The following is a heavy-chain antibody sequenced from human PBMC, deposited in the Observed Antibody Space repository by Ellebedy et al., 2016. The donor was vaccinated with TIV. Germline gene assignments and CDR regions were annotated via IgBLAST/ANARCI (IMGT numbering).Heavy chain of an antibody. Sequence: GESLKISXATSGFTFSDYYMTWIRQAPGKGLEWVSYISGSGYTLFYADSVRGRFSISRDNAKNSLFLQMNSLRADDTAVYYCARDLGSKGFAYWGQGTLVTVSS. J-gene: IGHJ4*02. V-gene: IGHV3-11*01. CDR2: ISGSGYTL. CDR1: GFTFSDYY. CDR3: ARDLGSKGFAY.